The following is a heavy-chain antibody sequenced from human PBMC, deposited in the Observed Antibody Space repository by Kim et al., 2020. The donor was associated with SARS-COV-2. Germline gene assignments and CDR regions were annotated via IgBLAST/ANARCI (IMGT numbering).Heavy chain of an antibody. Sequence: SETLSLTCTVSGGSISSYYWSWIRQPPGKGLEWIGYIYYSGSTNYNPSLKSRVTISVDTSKNQFSLKLSSVTAADTAVYYCARRGTGYSSGWLYYYYGMDVWGQGTTVTVSS. CDR1: GGSISSYY. J-gene: IGHJ6*02. CDR2: IYYSGST. D-gene: IGHD6-19*01. V-gene: IGHV4-59*08. CDR3: ARRGTGYSSGWLYYYYGMDV.